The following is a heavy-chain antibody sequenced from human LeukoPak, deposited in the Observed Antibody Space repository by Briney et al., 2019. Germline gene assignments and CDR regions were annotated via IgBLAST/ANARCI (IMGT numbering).Heavy chain of an antibody. CDR1: GYTFTSYD. V-gene: IGHV1-8*01. CDR2: MNPNSGNT. CDR3: ARGWDSSGWYGFHWFDP. D-gene: IGHD6-19*01. Sequence: ASVKVSCKASGYTFTSYDINWVRQATGPGLEWMGWMNPNSGNTGYAQKFQGRVTMTRNTSISTAYMELSSLRSEDTAVYYCARGWDSSGWYGFHWFDPWGQGTLVTVSS. J-gene: IGHJ5*02.